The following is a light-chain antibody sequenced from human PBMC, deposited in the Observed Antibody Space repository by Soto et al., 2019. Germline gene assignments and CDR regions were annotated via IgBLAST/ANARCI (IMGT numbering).Light chain of an antibody. CDR1: QDITNF. Sequence: DIQMTQSPSSLSASVGDRVTITCQASQDITNFLNWYQQKPGKAPKLLIYDASSLQTGVPSRFSVSGSGTDFSFTIVSLQPEDIATYYWQQFDEVPYSFGQGTKVAIK. J-gene: IGKJ2*03. CDR3: QQFDEVPYS. CDR2: DAS. V-gene: IGKV1-33*01.